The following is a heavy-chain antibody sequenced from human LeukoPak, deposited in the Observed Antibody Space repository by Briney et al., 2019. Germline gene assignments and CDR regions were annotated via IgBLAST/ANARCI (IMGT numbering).Heavy chain of an antibody. CDR2: ISGSSSNI. V-gene: IGHV3-21*04. CDR1: GFTFSSYT. CDR3: ARGGYSSSWYPPLWFDL. D-gene: IGHD6-13*01. Sequence: PGGSLRLSCAASGFTFSSYTMSWVRQAPGKGLEWVSSISGSSSNIYYADSVKGRFTISRDNAKDTLYLQMNSLRAEDTAVYYCARGGYSSSWYPPLWFDLGGQETGVSVPS. J-gene: IGHJ5*02.